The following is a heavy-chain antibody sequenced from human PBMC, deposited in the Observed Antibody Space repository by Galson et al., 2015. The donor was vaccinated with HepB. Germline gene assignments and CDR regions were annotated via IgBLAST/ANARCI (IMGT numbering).Heavy chain of an antibody. D-gene: IGHD3-9*01. CDR1: GFTFSSYG. V-gene: IGHV3-30*03. CDR2: ISYDGSNK. J-gene: IGHJ3*02. Sequence: SLRLSCAASGFTFSSYGMHWVRQAPGKGLEWVAVISYDGSNKYYADSVKGRFTISRDNSKNTLYLQMNSLRAEDTAVYYCARTYYDILTGYYLPHDAFDIWGQGTMVTVSS. CDR3: ARTYYDILTGYYLPHDAFDI.